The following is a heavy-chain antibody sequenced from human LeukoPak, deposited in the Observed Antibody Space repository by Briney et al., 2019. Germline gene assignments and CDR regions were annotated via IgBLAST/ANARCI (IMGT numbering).Heavy chain of an antibody. D-gene: IGHD2-2*01. CDR1: GFTFSSYA. CDR3: ANPRYCSSTSCRYFDY. CDR2: ISGSGGST. V-gene: IGHV3-23*01. Sequence: PGGSLRLSCAASGFTFSSYAMSWVRQAPGKGLEWVSAISGSGGSTYYADSVKGRFTISRDNSKNTLYLQMNSLRAEDTAVYYCANPRYCSSTSCRYFDYWGQGTLVTVFS. J-gene: IGHJ4*02.